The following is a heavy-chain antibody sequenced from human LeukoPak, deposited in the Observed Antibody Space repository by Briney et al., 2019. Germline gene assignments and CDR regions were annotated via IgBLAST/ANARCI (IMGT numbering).Heavy chain of an antibody. J-gene: IGHJ6*02. Sequence: SETLSLTCTVSGGSISSYYWSWIRQPPGKGLEWIGYIYYSGSTNYNPSLKSRVTISVDTSKNQFSLKLSSVTAADTAVYYCARVFDSSSWYGVYYYYYVMDVWGQGTTVTVSS. CDR3: ARVFDSSSWYGVYYYYYVMDV. D-gene: IGHD6-13*01. CDR2: IYYSGST. CDR1: GGSISSYY. V-gene: IGHV4-59*01.